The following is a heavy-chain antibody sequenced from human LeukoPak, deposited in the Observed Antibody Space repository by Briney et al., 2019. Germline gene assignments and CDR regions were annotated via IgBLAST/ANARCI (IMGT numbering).Heavy chain of an antibody. J-gene: IGHJ6*02. CDR2: INPNDGDT. CDR3: ASASYSYGYSHYYYGMDV. CDR1: GYTFTDYY. V-gene: IGHV1-2*02. Sequence: ASVKVSCKASGYTFTDYYMHWVRQAPGQGFEWMGWINPNDGDTNYAQKFQGRVTMTRDTSISTAHMEVSRLRSDDTAVYYCASASYSYGYSHYYYGMDVWGQGTTVTVSS. D-gene: IGHD5-18*01.